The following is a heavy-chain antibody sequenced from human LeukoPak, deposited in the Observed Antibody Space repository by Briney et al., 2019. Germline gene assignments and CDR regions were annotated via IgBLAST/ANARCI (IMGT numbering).Heavy chain of an antibody. CDR1: GGSLSSYY. CDR3: TRHSSSWYVDY. Sequence: SETLSLTCTVSGGSLSSYYWSWIRQPPGKGLEWIGYIYYSGSTNYSPSLKSRVTISVDTSKNQFSLKLSSVTAADTAVYYCTRHSSSWYVDYWGQGTLVTVSS. CDR2: IYYSGST. D-gene: IGHD6-13*01. V-gene: IGHV4-59*01. J-gene: IGHJ4*02.